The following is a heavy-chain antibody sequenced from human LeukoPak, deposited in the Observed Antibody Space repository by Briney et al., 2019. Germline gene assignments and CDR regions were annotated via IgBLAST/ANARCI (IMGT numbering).Heavy chain of an antibody. CDR3: ARHLASYSSSSWGADY. D-gene: IGHD6-6*01. CDR2: IYYTGST. V-gene: IGHV4-39*01. Sequence: SETLSLTCTVSGGSISSSSYYWGWIRQPPGKGLEWIGSIYYTGSTYYNPSLKSRVTISVDTSKNQFSLKLSSVTAADTAVYYCARHLASYSSSSWGADYWGQGTLVTVCS. J-gene: IGHJ4*02. CDR1: GGSISSSSYY.